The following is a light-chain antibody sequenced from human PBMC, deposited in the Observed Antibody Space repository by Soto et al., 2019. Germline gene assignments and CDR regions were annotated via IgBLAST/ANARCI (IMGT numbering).Light chain of an antibody. CDR1: SSNIGAGYD. CDR2: TNR. J-gene: IGLJ3*02. V-gene: IGLV1-40*01. CDR3: QSFDSSLSGVV. Sequence: QSVLTQPPSVSGAPGQRVTISCTGSSSNIGAGYDVHWYQQLPGTAPKLLIYTNRNRPSGVPDRFSGSKSGTSASLAITGLQTEDEADYYCQSFDSSLSGVVFGGGTKLTVL.